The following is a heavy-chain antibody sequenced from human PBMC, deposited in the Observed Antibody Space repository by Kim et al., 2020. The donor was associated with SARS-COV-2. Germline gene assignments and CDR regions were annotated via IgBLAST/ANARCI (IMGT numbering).Heavy chain of an antibody. CDR2: ISSSSSYI. CDR1: GFTFSSYS. V-gene: IGHV3-21*01. D-gene: IGHD1-26*01. CDR3: AVINRREATLAFDI. Sequence: GGSLRLSCAASGFTFSSYSMNWVRQAPGKGLEWVSSISSSSSYIYYADSVKGRFTISRDNAKNSLYLQMNSLRAEDTAVYYCAVINRREATLAFDIWGQGTMVTVSS. J-gene: IGHJ3*02.